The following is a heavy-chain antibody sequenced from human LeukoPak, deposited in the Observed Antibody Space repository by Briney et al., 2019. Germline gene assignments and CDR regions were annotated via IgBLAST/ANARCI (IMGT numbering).Heavy chain of an antibody. J-gene: IGHJ5*02. Sequence: GGSLRLSCAASGFPFSSFGMHWVRQSPGKGLEWVAFMQYDGINKYYADSVKGRFTISRDNAKNSLYLQINSLRTEDTALYYCAKGTGKSTLNWFDPWGQGTLVTVSS. CDR1: GFPFSSFG. CDR2: MQYDGINK. CDR3: AKGTGKSTLNWFDP. V-gene: IGHV3-30*02. D-gene: IGHD1-14*01.